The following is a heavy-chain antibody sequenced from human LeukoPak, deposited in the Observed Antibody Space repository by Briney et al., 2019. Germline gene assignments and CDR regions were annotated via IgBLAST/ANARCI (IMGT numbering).Heavy chain of an antibody. CDR1: GGSLTDYY. CDR3: ATGRCSYADEY. D-gene: IGHD5-18*01. Sequence: SETLSLTCAFSGGSLTDYYWTWIRQPPAKGLEWVGYFFYSGTTTSTNYNPSLRSRVTISLDVSRNQSSLQLTSVTAADTAVYYCATGRCSYADEYWGHGTLVTVSS. J-gene: IGHJ4*01. CDR2: FFYSGTTTST. V-gene: IGHV4-59*01.